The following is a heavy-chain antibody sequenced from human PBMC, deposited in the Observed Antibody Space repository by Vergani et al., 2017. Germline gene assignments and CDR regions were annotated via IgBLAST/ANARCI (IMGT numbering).Heavy chain of an antibody. J-gene: IGHJ4*02. D-gene: IGHD3-16*01. V-gene: IGHV3-33*01. CDR3: ARDRVWGSKRDGLQSWLDY. Sequence: QVQLVESGGGVVQPGRSLRLSCAASGFTFSSYGMHWVRQAPGKGLEWVAVIWYDGSNKYYADSVKGRFTISRDNSKNTLYLQMNSLRAEDTAVYYCARDRVWGSKRDGLQSWLDYWGQGTLVTVSS. CDR2: IWYDGSNK. CDR1: GFTFSSYG.